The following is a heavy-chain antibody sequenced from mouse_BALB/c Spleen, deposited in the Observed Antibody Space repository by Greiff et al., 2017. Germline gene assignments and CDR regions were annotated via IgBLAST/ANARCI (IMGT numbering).Heavy chain of an antibody. CDR2: ISSGGGST. J-gene: IGHJ4*01. D-gene: IGHD1-2*01. Sequence: EVQVVESGGGLVKPGGSLKLSCAASGFAFSSYDMSWVRQTPEKRLEWVAYISSGGGSTYYPDTVKGRFTISRDNAKNTLYLQMSSLKSEDTAMYYCARRDYGGAMDYWGQGTSVTVSS. CDR1: GFAFSSYD. CDR3: ARRDYGGAMDY. V-gene: IGHV5-12-1*01.